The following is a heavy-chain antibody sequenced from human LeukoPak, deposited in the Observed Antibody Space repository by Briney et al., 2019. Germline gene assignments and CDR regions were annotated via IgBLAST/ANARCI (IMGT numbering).Heavy chain of an antibody. CDR3: ARAFSTYYYDSSGYYWYFDL. V-gene: IGHV1-8*02. CDR2: MNPNSGNT. Sequence: GSSVKVSCKASGGTFSSYAINWVRQATGQGLEWMGWMNPNSGNTGYAQKFQGRVTMTRNTSISTAYMELSSLRSEDTAVYYCARAFSTYYYDSSGYYWYFDLWGRGTLVTVSS. D-gene: IGHD3-22*01. J-gene: IGHJ2*01. CDR1: GGTFSSYA.